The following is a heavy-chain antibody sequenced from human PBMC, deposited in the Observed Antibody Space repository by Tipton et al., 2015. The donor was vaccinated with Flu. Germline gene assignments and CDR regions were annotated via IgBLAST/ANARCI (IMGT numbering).Heavy chain of an antibody. CDR2: MNPNSGNT. V-gene: IGHV1-8*01. CDR3: ESGPPHVYGSGSSFFEF. D-gene: IGHD3-10*01. CDR1: GYNFTRYD. Sequence: QLVQSGAEGKKPGASVKGSCKASGYNFTRYDINCVRQATGQGLEWMGWMNPNSGNTGYAQKFQGRVPMTRNTSIITAYMEMSSLRSDDAAVYYCESGPPHVYGSGSSFFEFWGQGTLVTFSS. J-gene: IGHJ4*02.